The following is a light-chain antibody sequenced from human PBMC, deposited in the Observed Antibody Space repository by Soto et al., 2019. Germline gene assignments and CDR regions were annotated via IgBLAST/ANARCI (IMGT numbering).Light chain of an antibody. Sequence: QSALTQPASVSGCPGQSITISCTGTSRDVGAYNYVSWYQQHPGKAPKLMVYDVTNRPSGVSDRFSGSKSGNTASLTISGLQAEDEADYFCSSHSNITPYVFGTGTKLTVL. J-gene: IGLJ1*01. CDR1: SRDVGAYNY. CDR3: SSHSNITPYV. V-gene: IGLV2-14*01. CDR2: DVT.